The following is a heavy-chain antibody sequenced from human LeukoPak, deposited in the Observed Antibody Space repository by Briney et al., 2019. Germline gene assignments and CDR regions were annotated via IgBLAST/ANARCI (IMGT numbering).Heavy chain of an antibody. CDR1: GFTFSSYA. Sequence: PGGSLRLSCAASGFTFSSYAMHWVRQAPGKGLEWVAVISYDGSNKYYADSVKGRFTISRDNSKNTLYLQMNSLRAEDTAVYYCARGPEEMATEGDFDYWGQGTLVTVSS. J-gene: IGHJ4*02. V-gene: IGHV3-30*01. D-gene: IGHD5-24*01. CDR3: ARGPEEMATEGDFDY. CDR2: ISYDGSNK.